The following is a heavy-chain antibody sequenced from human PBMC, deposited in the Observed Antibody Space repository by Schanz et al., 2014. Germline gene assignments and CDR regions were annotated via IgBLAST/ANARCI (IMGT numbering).Heavy chain of an antibody. CDR3: ARASRYNWNDFD. CDR1: GYTFINSD. J-gene: IGHJ4*02. Sequence: QVQLVQSGAEVKNPGASVKVSCKASGYTFINSDINWVRQAAGQGLEWMGWMNPNSADTGSAQKFQGRVTMTRDTSISTAYMELSSLRSEDTAVYYCARASRYNWNDFDWGQGTLVTVSS. V-gene: IGHV1-8*02. D-gene: IGHD1-20*01. CDR2: MNPNSADT.